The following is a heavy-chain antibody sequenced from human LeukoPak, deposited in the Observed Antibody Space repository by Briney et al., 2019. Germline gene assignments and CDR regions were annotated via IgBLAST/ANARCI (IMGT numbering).Heavy chain of an antibody. V-gene: IGHV3-74*01. CDR2: INSDGSST. CDR3: AKKRVITTPAAIDWYFDL. CDR1: GFTFSSYW. D-gene: IGHD2-2*01. Sequence: PGGSLRLSCAASGFTFSSYWMHWVRQAPGKGLVWVSRINSDGSSTSYADSVKGRFTISRDNAKNTLYLQMNSLRAEDTAVYYCAKKRVITTPAAIDWYFDLWGRGTLLTVSS. J-gene: IGHJ2*01.